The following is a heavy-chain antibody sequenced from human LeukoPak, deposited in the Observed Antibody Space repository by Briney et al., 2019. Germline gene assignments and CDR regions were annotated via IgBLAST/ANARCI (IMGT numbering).Heavy chain of an antibody. CDR1: GYTFTSYG. D-gene: IGHD2-2*01. J-gene: IGHJ5*02. Sequence: GASVKVSCKASGYTFTSYGISWVRQAPGQGLEWMGWIGAYNGNTNYAQKLQGRVTMTTGTSTSTAHMELRSLRSDDTAVYYCARGVPAALRDWFDPWGQGTLVTVSS. CDR2: IGAYNGNT. CDR3: ARGVPAALRDWFDP. V-gene: IGHV1-18*01.